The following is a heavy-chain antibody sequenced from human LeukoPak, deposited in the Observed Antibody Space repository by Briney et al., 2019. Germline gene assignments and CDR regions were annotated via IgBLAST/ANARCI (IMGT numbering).Heavy chain of an antibody. J-gene: IGHJ2*01. Sequence: GGSLRLSCAASGFTFSSYSMNWVRQAPGKGLEWVSSISSSSSYIYYADSVKGRFTISRDNAKNSLYPQMDSLRAEDTAVYYCARAPGYCSSTSCFNHWYFDLWGRGTLVTVSS. V-gene: IGHV3-21*01. CDR1: GFTFSSYS. CDR3: ARAPGYCSSTSCFNHWYFDL. D-gene: IGHD2-2*01. CDR2: ISSSSSYI.